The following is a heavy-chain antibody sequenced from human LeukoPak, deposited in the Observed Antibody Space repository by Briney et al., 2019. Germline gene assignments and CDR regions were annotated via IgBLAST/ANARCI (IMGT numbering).Heavy chain of an antibody. V-gene: IGHV4-38-2*01. D-gene: IGHD5-24*01. CDR3: TRGGAYKPFDY. Sequence: SSETLSLTCAVSGYSISSGYYWGWIRQPPAKGLQWIGGIYHSGSTYYNPSLKSRVTISVDTSKNQLSLKLSSVTAADTAVYYCTRGGAYKPFDYWGQGTLVTVSS. J-gene: IGHJ4*02. CDR1: GYSISSGYY. CDR2: IYHSGST.